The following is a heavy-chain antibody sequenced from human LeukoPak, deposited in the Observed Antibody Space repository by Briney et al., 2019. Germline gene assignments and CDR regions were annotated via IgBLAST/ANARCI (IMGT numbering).Heavy chain of an antibody. CDR3: ARSTFYCSGTYCHNAFDI. D-gene: IGHD2-2*01. V-gene: IGHV1-8*01. J-gene: IGHJ3*02. CDR2: MNPSSGTT. CDR1: GYPFSRYD. Sequence: ASVKVSCKASGYPFSRYDLNWVRQATGQGLEWLGWMNPSSGTTGYAQKFQDRVTMTRSTSISTAYMELSSLRSDDTAVYYCARSTFYCSGTYCHNAFDIWGQRTMVTVSS.